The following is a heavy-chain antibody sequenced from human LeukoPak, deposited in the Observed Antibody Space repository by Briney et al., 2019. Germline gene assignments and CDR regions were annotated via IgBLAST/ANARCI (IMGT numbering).Heavy chain of an antibody. CDR2: ISSSSSYI. CDR3: AREVTMVRGVGAFDI. V-gene: IGHV3-21*01. CDR1: GFTFSSYS. J-gene: IGHJ3*02. Sequence: GGSLRLSCAASGFTFSSYSMNWVRQAPGKGLEWVSPISSSSSYIYYADSVKGRFTISRDNAKNSLYLQMNSLRAEDTAVYYCAREVTMVRGVGAFDIWGQGTMVTVSS. D-gene: IGHD3-10*01.